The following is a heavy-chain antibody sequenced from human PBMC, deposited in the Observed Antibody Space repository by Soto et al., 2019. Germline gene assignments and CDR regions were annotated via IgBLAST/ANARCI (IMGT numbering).Heavy chain of an antibody. CDR1: GFTFSSYA. V-gene: IGHV3-21*01. CDR3: ARDLALAGNY. Sequence: GGSLRLSCAASGFTFSSYAMNWVRQTQEKGLEWVSSISSNSSDTHYSDSVKGRFTISRDNANNSLFLQMNSLRAEDTATYYCARDLALAGNYWGQGVLVTVSS. CDR2: ISSNSSDT. D-gene: IGHD6-19*01. J-gene: IGHJ4*02.